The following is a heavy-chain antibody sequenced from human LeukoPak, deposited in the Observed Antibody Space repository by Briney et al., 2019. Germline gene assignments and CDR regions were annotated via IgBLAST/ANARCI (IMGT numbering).Heavy chain of an antibody. J-gene: IGHJ4*02. V-gene: IGHV4-39*07. D-gene: IGHD1-1*01. CDR3: ARDVLQVRPGKYNWNDYDGGDFDY. Sequence: PSETLSLTCTVSGGSISSSSYYWGWIRQPPGKGLEWIGSIYYSGSTYYNPSLKSRVTISVDTSKNQFSLKLSSVTAADTAVYYCARDVLQVRPGKYNWNDYDGGDFDYWGQGTLVTVSS. CDR1: GGSISSSSYY. CDR2: IYYSGST.